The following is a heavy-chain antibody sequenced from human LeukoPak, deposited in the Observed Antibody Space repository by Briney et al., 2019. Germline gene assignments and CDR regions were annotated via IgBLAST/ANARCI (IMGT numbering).Heavy chain of an antibody. CDR1: GFTFSTFA. Sequence: GGSLRLSCAASGFTFSTFAMIWDRQPPGKGLEWVSSIFPSGGEIHYADSVRGRFTIYRDNSKSILSLQMNSLRAEDTAIYYCATYRQVLLPFESWGQGTLVTVSS. J-gene: IGHJ4*02. CDR3: ATYRQVLLPFES. CDR2: IFPSGGEI. D-gene: IGHD5-18*01. V-gene: IGHV3-23*01.